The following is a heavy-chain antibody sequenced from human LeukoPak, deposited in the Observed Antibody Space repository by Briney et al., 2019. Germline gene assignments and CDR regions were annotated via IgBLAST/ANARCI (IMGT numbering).Heavy chain of an antibody. Sequence: GGSLRLSCEASGFTFNNYDIHWVRQAPGKGLEWVAFIRYGGSSKYYGESVRGRFTISRDKSKNTVYLQMNGLRVEDTAVYYCVKDFVVVPGLVNYFDYWGQGTLVTVSS. CDR1: GFTFNNYD. CDR3: VKDFVVVPGLVNYFDY. V-gene: IGHV3-30*02. J-gene: IGHJ4*02. D-gene: IGHD2-2*01. CDR2: IRYGGSSK.